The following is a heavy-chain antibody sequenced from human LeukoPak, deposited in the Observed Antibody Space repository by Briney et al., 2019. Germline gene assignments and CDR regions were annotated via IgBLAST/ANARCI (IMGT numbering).Heavy chain of an antibody. CDR2: IGTISDT. J-gene: IGHJ3*02. CDR1: GFTFSNYN. V-gene: IGHV3-13*01. CDR3: ARGGAGNSVDDAYDI. D-gene: IGHD2/OR15-2a*01. Sequence: PGGSLRLSCAASGFTFSNYNMHWVRQVPGKGLEWVSSIGTISDTYYPGSVKGRFTISRENAKNSLYLQMNSLRAGDTAVYYCARGGAGNSVDDAYDIWGQGTMVTVSA.